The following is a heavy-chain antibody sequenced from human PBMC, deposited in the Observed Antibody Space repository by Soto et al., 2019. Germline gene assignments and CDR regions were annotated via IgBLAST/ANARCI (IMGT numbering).Heavy chain of an antibody. D-gene: IGHD3-10*01. CDR1: GLSFGSYG. J-gene: IGHJ6*02. Sequence: QVQLMESGGGVVQPGGSLRLSCVVSGLSFGSYGMHWVRQAPGKGLEWVAPISYDGSKKYYMDSVKGRFTISRDNSLGTLFLQMISLRPEDTAVYYCAKSRGVDNYYYGMDVWGQGTTVTVSS. CDR2: ISYDGSKK. CDR3: AKSRGVDNYYYGMDV. V-gene: IGHV3-30*18.